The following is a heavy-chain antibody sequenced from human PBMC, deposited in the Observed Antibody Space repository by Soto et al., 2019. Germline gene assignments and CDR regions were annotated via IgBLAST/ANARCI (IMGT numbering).Heavy chain of an antibody. CDR2: IYPGDSDT. CDR3: ARRGRIVVVPAAKYYDFWSGSGIGYYYYMDV. D-gene: IGHD2-2*01. V-gene: IGHV5-51*01. J-gene: IGHJ6*03. Sequence: GESLKSSCKGCWYRFTIYWIGWVRQLAGKGLEWMGIIYPGDSDTRYSPSFQGQVTISADKSISTAYLQWSSLKASDTAMYYCARRGRIVVVPAAKYYDFWSGSGIGYYYYMDVWGKGTTVTVSS. CDR1: WYRFTIYW.